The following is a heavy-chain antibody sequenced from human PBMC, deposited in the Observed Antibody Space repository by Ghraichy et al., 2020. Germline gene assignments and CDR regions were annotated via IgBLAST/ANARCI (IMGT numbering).Heavy chain of an antibody. Sequence: GESLNISCAASGFTFSDYYMSWIRQAPGKGLEWVSYISSSGSTIYYADSVKGRFTISRDNAKNSLYLQMNSLRAEDTAVYYCARGGYWNKNPSDYWGQGTLVTVSS. J-gene: IGHJ4*02. CDR2: ISSSGSTI. D-gene: IGHD1/OR15-1a*01. CDR1: GFTFSDYY. V-gene: IGHV3-11*01. CDR3: ARGGYWNKNPSDY.